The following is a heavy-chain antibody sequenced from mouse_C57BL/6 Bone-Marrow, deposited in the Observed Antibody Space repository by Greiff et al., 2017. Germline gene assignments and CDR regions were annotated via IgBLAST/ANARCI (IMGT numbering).Heavy chain of an antibody. CDR2: IHPNSGST. V-gene: IGHV1-64*01. J-gene: IGHJ4*01. D-gene: IGHD1-1*01. CDR3: ARERGFGLLPFYYAMDD. Sequence: VQLQQPGAELVKPGASVKLSCKASGYTFTSYWMHWVKQRPGQGLEWIGMIHPNSGSTNYNEKFKSKATLTVDKSSSTAYMQLSSLTSEDSAVYYCARERGFGLLPFYYAMDDWGQGTSVTVSS. CDR1: GYTFTSYW.